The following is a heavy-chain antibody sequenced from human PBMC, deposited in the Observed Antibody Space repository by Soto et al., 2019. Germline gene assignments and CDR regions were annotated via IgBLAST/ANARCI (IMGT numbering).Heavy chain of an antibody. CDR3: ARHPERIAEIGWFDP. D-gene: IGHD6-13*01. CDR1: GFTFSSYS. J-gene: IGHJ5*02. Sequence: EVQLVESGGGLGQPGGSLRLSCAASGFTFSSYSMYWVRQAPGKGLEWVSYISSSSSTIYYADSVKGRFTISRDNAKNSLYLQMNSLRAEDTAVYYCARHPERIAEIGWFDPWGQGTLVTVSS. CDR2: ISSSSSTI. V-gene: IGHV3-48*01.